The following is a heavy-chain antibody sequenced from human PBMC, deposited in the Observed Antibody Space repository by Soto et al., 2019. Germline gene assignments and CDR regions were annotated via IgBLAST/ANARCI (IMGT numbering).Heavy chain of an antibody. D-gene: IGHD3-10*01. V-gene: IGHV3-23*01. CDR1: GFTFISCA. Sequence: GGSLRLSCAASGFTFISCAMIWFRHSPGKGLEWVSGISGSGGSTYYADSVKGRFTISRDNSKNTLFLQMNSLRAEDTAVYYCAKLRGSGSYSNFDYWGQGTLVTVSS. CDR3: AKLRGSGSYSNFDY. CDR2: ISGSGGST. J-gene: IGHJ4*02.